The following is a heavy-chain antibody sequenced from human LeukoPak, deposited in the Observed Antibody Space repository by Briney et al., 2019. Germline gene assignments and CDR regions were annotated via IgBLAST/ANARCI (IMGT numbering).Heavy chain of an antibody. Sequence: PGRSLRLSCAASGFTFSSYAMHWVRQAPGKGLEWVAVISYDGSNKYYADSVKGRFTISRDNSKNTLYLQMNSLGADDTAVYYCAKYRTTSAPPRNFDYWGQGTLVTVSS. J-gene: IGHJ4*02. V-gene: IGHV3-30-3*02. CDR2: ISYDGSNK. D-gene: IGHD1-14*01. CDR1: GFTFSSYA. CDR3: AKYRTTSAPPRNFDY.